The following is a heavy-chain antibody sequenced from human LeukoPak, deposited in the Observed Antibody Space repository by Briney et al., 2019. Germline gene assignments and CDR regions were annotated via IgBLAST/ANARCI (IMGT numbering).Heavy chain of an antibody. D-gene: IGHD1-26*01. J-gene: IGHJ4*02. CDR3: AREGGTYRSLDY. CDR1: GGSISSYF. Sequence: SETLSLTCTVPGGSISSYFWSWIRQPAGKGLEWIGRIYSSGTTNYNTSLKSRVTMSVDTSKNQFSLNLSSVTAADTAVYYCAREGGTYRSLDYWGQGTLVTVSS. V-gene: IGHV4-4*07. CDR2: IYSSGTT.